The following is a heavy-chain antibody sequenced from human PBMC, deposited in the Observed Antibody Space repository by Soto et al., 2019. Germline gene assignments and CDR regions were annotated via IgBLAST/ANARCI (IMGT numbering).Heavy chain of an antibody. CDR3: AILHTQHQIPAKGSSSKGHDY. D-gene: IGHD6-6*01. CDR1: GFTFSSYA. J-gene: IGHJ4*02. Sequence: PGGSLRLSCAASGFTFSSYAMSWVRQAPGKGLEWVSAISGSGGSTYYADSVKGRFTIPRDNSKNTLYLQMNSLRAEDTAVYYCAILHTQHQIPAKGSSSKGHDYWGQGTLITVSS. V-gene: IGHV3-23*01. CDR2: ISGSGGST.